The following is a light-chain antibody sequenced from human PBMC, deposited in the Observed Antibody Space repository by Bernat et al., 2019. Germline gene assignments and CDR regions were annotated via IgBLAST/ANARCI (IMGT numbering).Light chain of an antibody. CDR1: SSDVGGYNY. V-gene: IGLV2-8*01. CDR2: EVS. J-gene: IGLJ1*01. Sequence: QSALTQPPSASGSPGQSVTISCTGTSSDVGGYNYVSWYQQHPDKAPKLIISEVSKRPSGVPDRFSGSKSGNTASLTVSGLQAEDEADYYCSSYAGSNNYVLGTGTKVTVL. CDR3: SSYAGSNNYV.